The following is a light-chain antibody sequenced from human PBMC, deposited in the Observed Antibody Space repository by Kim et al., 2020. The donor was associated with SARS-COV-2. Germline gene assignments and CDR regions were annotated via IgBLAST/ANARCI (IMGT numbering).Light chain of an antibody. J-gene: IGLJ3*02. CDR3: YSAADNKGV. CDR1: ILSKKY. Sequence: SVSPGQTARITCSGDILSKKYARWFQQKPGQAPVLVIYKDSERPSGMSERFSGSSSGTTVTLTISGAQVEDEADYYCYSAADNKGVFGGGTQLTVL. CDR2: KDS. V-gene: IGLV3-27*01.